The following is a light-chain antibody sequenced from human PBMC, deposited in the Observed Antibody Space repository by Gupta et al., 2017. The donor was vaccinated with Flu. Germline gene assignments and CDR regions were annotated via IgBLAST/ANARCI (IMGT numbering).Light chain of an antibody. CDR2: GAS. CDR1: QSVSSN. J-gene: IGKJ1*01. CDR3: QQYNNWPRT. V-gene: IGKV3-15*01. Sequence: KVIPHSPPTLSGSPGEGAPLSSRASQSVSSNLAWYQQKPGQTPRLPSYGASTRATGIPARFSGSWSGTEFTLTISSLQAEDFAVYYCQQYNNWPRTFGQGTKVEIK.